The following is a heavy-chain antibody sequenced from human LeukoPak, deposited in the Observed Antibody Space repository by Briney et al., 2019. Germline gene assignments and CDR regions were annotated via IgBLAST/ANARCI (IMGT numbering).Heavy chain of an antibody. CDR3: AKDLGGTWNGAFDI. Sequence: PGGSLRLSCAASGFTVSTNSMSWVRQAPGKGLEWVSVFTSGGTTYYTDSVKGRFTISRDNSKNTLYLQMNSLRAEDTALYYCAKDLGGTWNGAFDIWGQGTMVTVSS. D-gene: IGHD1-1*01. V-gene: IGHV3-53*01. J-gene: IGHJ3*02. CDR1: GFTVSTNS. CDR2: FTSGGTT.